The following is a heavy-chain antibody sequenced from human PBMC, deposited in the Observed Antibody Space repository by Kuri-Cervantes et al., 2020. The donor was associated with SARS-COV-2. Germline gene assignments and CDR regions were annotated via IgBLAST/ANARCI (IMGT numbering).Heavy chain of an antibody. CDR2: ISGSGGST. D-gene: IGHD2-15*01. V-gene: IGHV3-23*01. Sequence: ETLSLTCAASGFTFSSYAMHWVRQAPGKGLEWVSAISGSGGSTYYADSVKGRFTISRDNSKNTLYLQMNSLRAEDTAVYYCAKRRSYCSGGSCSFGAFDIWGQGTMVTVSS. CDR3: AKRRSYCSGGSCSFGAFDI. CDR1: GFTFSSYA. J-gene: IGHJ3*02.